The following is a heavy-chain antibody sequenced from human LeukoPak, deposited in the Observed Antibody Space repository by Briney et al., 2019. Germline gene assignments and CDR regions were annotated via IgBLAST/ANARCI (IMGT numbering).Heavy chain of an antibody. D-gene: IGHD6-6*01. CDR1: GGSFSGYY. Sequence: PSETLSLTCAVYGGSFSGYYWSWIRQPPGKGLEWIGEINHSGSTNYNPSLKSRVTISVDTSKNQFSLKLSSVTAADTAVYYCARGFYSSSFFRFDYWGQGTLVTVSS. J-gene: IGHJ4*02. V-gene: IGHV4-34*01. CDR2: INHSGST. CDR3: ARGFYSSSFFRFDY.